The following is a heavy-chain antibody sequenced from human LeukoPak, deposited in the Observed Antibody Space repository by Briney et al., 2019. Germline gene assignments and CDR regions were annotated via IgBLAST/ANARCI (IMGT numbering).Heavy chain of an antibody. CDR3: ASAQGSA. V-gene: IGHV4-30-2*01. J-gene: IGHJ5*02. CDR2: IYHSGST. Sequence: SQTLSLTCAVSGGSISSGGYSWSWIRQPPGKGLEWIGYIYHSGSTYYNPSLKSRVTISVDRSKNQFSLKLGSVTAADTAVYYCASAQGSAWGQGTLVTVSS. CDR1: GGSISSGGYS.